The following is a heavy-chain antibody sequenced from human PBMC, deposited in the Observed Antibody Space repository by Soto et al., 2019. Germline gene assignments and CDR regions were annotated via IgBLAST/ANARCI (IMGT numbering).Heavy chain of an antibody. D-gene: IGHD4-17*01. CDR3: AILLDYGDYSNLVY. CDR2: INHSGST. Sequence: SETLSLTCAVYGGSFSGYYWSWIRQPPGKGLEWIGEINHSGSTNYNPSLKSRVTISVDTSKNQFPLKLSSVTAADTPVYYCAILLDYGDYSNLVYWGQGTLVNVSS. CDR1: GGSFSGYY. J-gene: IGHJ4*02. V-gene: IGHV4-34*01.